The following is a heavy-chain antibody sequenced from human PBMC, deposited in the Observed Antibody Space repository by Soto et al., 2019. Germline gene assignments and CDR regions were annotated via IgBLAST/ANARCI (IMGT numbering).Heavy chain of an antibody. CDR2: INHSGST. Sequence: PSETLSLTCAVYGGSFSGYYWSWIRQPPGKGLEWIGEINHSGSTNYNPSLKSRVTISVDTSKNQFSLKLSSVTAADTAVYYCARGPLGIGYCSSTSCDRPRKYDFWGQGTLVTVSS. V-gene: IGHV4-34*01. CDR3: ARGPLGIGYCSSTSCDRPRKYDF. D-gene: IGHD2-2*01. J-gene: IGHJ4*02. CDR1: GGSFSGYY.